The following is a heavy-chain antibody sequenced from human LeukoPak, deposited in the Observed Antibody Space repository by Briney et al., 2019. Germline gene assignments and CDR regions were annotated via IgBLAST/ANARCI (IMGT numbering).Heavy chain of an antibody. J-gene: IGHJ4*02. CDR2: ISSSGSTI. Sequence: GGSLRLSCAASGFTFRSYEMNWVRQAPGKGLEWVSYISSSGSTIYYADSVKGRFTISRDNAKNSLYLQMNSLRAEDTAVYYCARAIPLPFDYWGQGTLVTVSS. V-gene: IGHV3-48*03. CDR1: GFTFRSYE. CDR3: ARAIPLPFDY.